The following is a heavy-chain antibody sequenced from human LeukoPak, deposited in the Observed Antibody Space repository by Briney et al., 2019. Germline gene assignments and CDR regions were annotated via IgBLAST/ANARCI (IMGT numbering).Heavy chain of an antibody. V-gene: IGHV3-53*01. CDR1: GFTVSSNY. J-gene: IGHJ5*02. Sequence: PGGSLRLSCAASGFTVSSNYMSWVRQAPGKGLEWVSVIYSGGSTYYADSVKGRFTISRDNSKNTLSLQMNSLRAEDTAVYYCAHPTEYSSSWYGNWFDPWGQGTLVTVSS. CDR2: IYSGGST. CDR3: AHPTEYSSSWYGNWFDP. D-gene: IGHD6-13*01.